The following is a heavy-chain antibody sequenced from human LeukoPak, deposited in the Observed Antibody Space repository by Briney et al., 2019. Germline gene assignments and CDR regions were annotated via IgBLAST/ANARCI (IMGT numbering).Heavy chain of an antibody. CDR3: AKGLFDWLSDTDY. D-gene: IGHD3-9*01. J-gene: IGHJ4*02. CDR2: IRGSGDYS. V-gene: IGHV3-23*01. CDR1: GFTFSGCA. Sequence: GGSLRLSCAASGFTFSGCAMSWVRQAPGKGLEWVSAIRGSGDYSYYADSVKGRFTISRDNSKNTLYLQVNSLRAEDTAIYYCAKGLFDWLSDTDYWGQGTLVTVSS.